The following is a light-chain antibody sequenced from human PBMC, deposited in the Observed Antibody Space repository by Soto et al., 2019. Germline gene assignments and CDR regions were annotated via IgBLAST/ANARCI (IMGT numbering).Light chain of an antibody. CDR1: SSDVGGYNY. CDR2: DVS. CDR3: NSYTSSSTRWV. Sequence: QSALTQPASVSGSPGQSITISCTGTSSDVGGYNYVSWYQQHPGKAPKLMIYDVSNRPSGVSNRFSGSKSGNTASLTISGLQAEDEADYYCNSYTSSSTRWVFGGGTKSPS. V-gene: IGLV2-14*03. J-gene: IGLJ3*02.